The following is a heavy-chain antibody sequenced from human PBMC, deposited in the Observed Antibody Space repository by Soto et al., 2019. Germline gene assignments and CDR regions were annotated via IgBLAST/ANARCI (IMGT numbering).Heavy chain of an antibody. CDR2: IIPIFGIA. V-gene: IGHV1-69*17. D-gene: IGHD3-10*01. J-gene: IGHJ4*02. Sequence: QVQLVQSGAEVKKPGSSVKVSCKASGGTFSSYAISWVRQAPGQGLEWMGGIIPIFGIANYAQKFQGRVTITADKSTSTAYMELSSLRSEDTAVYYCARAHYYGSGSYPFDYWGQGTLVTVSS. CDR1: GGTFSSYA. CDR3: ARAHYYGSGSYPFDY.